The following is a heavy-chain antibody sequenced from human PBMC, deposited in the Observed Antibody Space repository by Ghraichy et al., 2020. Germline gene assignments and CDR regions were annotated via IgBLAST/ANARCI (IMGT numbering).Heavy chain of an antibody. Sequence: SQTLSLTCTVSGGSISSSSYYWGWIRQPPGKGLEWIGSIYYSGSTYYNPSLKSRVTISVDTSKNQFSLKLSSVTAADTAVYYCARHSLYSSSSWWFDPWGQGTLVTVSS. V-gene: IGHV4-39*01. D-gene: IGHD6-6*01. J-gene: IGHJ5*02. CDR2: IYYSGST. CDR3: ARHSLYSSSSWWFDP. CDR1: GGSISSSSYY.